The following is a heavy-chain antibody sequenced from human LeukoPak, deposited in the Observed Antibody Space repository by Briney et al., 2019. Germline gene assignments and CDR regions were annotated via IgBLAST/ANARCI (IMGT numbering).Heavy chain of an antibody. J-gene: IGHJ6*03. CDR1: GYTFTSYD. D-gene: IGHD2-2*02. CDR3: ARHYCSSTSCYNYYYYMDV. Sequence: SVKVSCKASGYTFTSYDINWERQAPGQGLEWMGGIIPIFGTANYAQKFQGRVTITTDESTSTAYMELSSLRSEDTAVYYCARHYCSSTSCYNYYYYMDVWGKGTTVTVSS. V-gene: IGHV1-69*05. CDR2: IIPIFGTA.